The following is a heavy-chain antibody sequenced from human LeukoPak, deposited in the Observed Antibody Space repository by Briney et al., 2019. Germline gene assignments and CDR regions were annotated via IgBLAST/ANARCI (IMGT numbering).Heavy chain of an antibody. CDR2: IGGSTRGT. Sequence: PGGSLSLSCVASGFTLRDYAMSWVGQAPGKGMEWVSGIGGSTRGTSYADSVKGGFTISRDNPKRTWYLQMSSLRAEDTATYYCAKDMNTYHYDSSGYYDDYWGQGTLVTVSS. CDR1: GFTLRDYA. J-gene: IGHJ4*02. V-gene: IGHV3-23*01. CDR3: AKDMNTYHYDSSGYYDDY. D-gene: IGHD3-22*01.